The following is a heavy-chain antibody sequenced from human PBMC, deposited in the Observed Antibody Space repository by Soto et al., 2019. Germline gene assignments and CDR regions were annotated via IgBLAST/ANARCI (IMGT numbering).Heavy chain of an antibody. CDR1: GGSISSSNW. J-gene: IGHJ5*02. CDR2: IYYSGST. V-gene: IGHV4-4*02. CDR3: ARLEYSSSSRWFDP. Sequence: SETLSLTCAVSGGSISSSNWWSWVRQPPGKGLEWIGSIYYSGSTNYNPSLKSRVTISVDTSKNQFSLKLSSVTAADTAVYYCARLEYSSSSRWFDPWGQGTLVTVSS. D-gene: IGHD6-6*01.